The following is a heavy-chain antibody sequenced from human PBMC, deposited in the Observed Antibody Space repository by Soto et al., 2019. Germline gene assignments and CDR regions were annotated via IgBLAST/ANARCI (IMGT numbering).Heavy chain of an antibody. CDR3: TTSVTGTPRAIDY. V-gene: IGHV3-15*01. D-gene: IGHD1-7*01. CDR1: GFTFSGAW. Sequence: EVHLVESGGCPVKPGGSLRISCAASGFTFSGAWMSWVRQAPGKGLEWVGRIKSKFDGGRIDYAASVKGRFSISRDDSTNTLFLQMNSLKTEDTAVYFCTTSVTGTPRAIDYWGQGTLVTVSS. J-gene: IGHJ4*02. CDR2: IKSKFDGGRI.